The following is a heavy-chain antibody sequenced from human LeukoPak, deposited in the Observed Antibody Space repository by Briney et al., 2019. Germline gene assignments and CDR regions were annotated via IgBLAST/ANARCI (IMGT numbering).Heavy chain of an antibody. CDR1: GYTFTDYY. CDR2: ISAYNGNT. J-gene: IGHJ4*02. V-gene: IGHV1-18*04. D-gene: IGHD2-2*01. Sequence: SVKVSCKASGYTFTDYYMHWVRQAPARELEWMGWISAYNGNTNYAQKLQGRVTMTTDTSTSTAYMELRSLRSDDTAVYYCARDGVVVPAAPYFWGQGTLVTVSS. CDR3: ARDGVVVPAAPYF.